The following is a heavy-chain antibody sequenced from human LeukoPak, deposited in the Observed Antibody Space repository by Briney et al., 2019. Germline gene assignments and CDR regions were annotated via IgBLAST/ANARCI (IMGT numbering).Heavy chain of an antibody. Sequence: GGSLRLSCAASGFTFSSYAMTWVRQAPGKGLEWVSSMSSGSRYIYYADSVRGRFTISGDNAKNSLYLLMNSLRAEDTAVYYCTRDRPTGASRVFVVQWGQGTLVTVSS. D-gene: IGHD3-3*01. V-gene: IGHV3-21*01. CDR1: GFTFSSYA. CDR2: MSSGSRYI. J-gene: IGHJ4*02. CDR3: TRDRPTGASRVFVVQ.